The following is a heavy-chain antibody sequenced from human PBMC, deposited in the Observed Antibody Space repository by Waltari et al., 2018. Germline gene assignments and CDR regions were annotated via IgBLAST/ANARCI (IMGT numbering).Heavy chain of an antibody. CDR3: ARVPTTGTTLSYYYYYGMDV. J-gene: IGHJ6*02. V-gene: IGHV4-34*01. CDR1: GGSFSGYY. Sequence: QVQLQQWGAGLLKPSETLSLTCAVYGGSFSGYYWSWIRQPPGKGLEWIGEINHSGNTNYNPSLKSRVTISVDTSKNQFSLKLSSVTAADTAVYYCARVPTTGTTLSYYYYYGMDVWGQGTTVTVSS. CDR2: INHSGNT. D-gene: IGHD1-1*01.